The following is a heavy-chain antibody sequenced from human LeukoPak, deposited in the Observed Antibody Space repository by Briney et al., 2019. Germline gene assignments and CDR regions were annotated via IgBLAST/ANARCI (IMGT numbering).Heavy chain of an antibody. CDR3: ASRGATDDFDI. CDR2: ISYDGSNK. D-gene: IGHD1-26*01. V-gene: IGHV3-30-3*01. CDR1: GFTFSSYA. J-gene: IGHJ3*02. Sequence: GGSLRLSCAASGFTFSSYAMSWVRQAPGKGLEWVAVISYDGSNKYYADSVKGRFTISRDNSENTLYLQMNSLRAEDTAVYYCASRGATDDFDIWGQGTMVTVSS.